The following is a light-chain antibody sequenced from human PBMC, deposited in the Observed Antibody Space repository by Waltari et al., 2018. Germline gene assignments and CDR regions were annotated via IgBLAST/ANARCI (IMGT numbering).Light chain of an antibody. Sequence: HSALTQPASVSGSPGQSITISCPGTSSHIGNHHYLSWYHQHPGKAPKRMSFDASNRPSGVSVRFSSSKSGNTASLTISGLQAEDEADYYCSSYISSDTLELFGGGTSLTVL. J-gene: IGLJ2*01. CDR2: DAS. CDR1: SSHIGNHHY. CDR3: SSYISSDTLEL. V-gene: IGLV2-14*03.